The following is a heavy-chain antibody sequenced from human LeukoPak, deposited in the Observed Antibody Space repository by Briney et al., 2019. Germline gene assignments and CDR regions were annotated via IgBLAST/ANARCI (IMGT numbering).Heavy chain of an antibody. D-gene: IGHD1/OR15-1a*01. CDR1: GFTFEDYA. CDR2: ISGDGGST. CDR3: AKMEHMDTDY. V-gene: IGHV3-43*02. J-gene: IGHJ4*02. Sequence: GGSLRLSCAASGFTFEDYAIHWVRHAPGKGLEWVSLISGDGGSTYYADSVKGRFTISRDNSKNSLYLQMNSLRTEDTALYYCAKMEHMDTDYCGQGTLVTVSS.